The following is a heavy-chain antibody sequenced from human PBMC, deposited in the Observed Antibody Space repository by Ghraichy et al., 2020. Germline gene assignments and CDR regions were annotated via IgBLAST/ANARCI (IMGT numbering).Heavy chain of an antibody. CDR2: IIPMLDKP. J-gene: IGHJ5*01. CDR3: ARDLLTGYYASS. D-gene: IGHD3-9*01. V-gene: IGHV1-69*04. CDR1: RDTFSSDA. Sequence: SVKVSCKDSRDTFSSDAISWVRQAPGQGLDWLGRIIPMLDKPNYAQQFQGRVTITADKSTSTVYMQLSSLGSEDTAIYYCARDLLTGYYASSWGQGTLVTVSS.